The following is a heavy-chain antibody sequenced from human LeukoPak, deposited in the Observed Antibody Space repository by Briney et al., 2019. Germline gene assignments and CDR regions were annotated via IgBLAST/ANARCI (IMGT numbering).Heavy chain of an antibody. Sequence: SETLSLTCTVSGGSISSSSYYWGWIRQPPGKGLEWIGSIYYSGSTNYNPSLKSRVTISVDTSKNQFSLKLSSVTAADTAVYYCARGGYSSSWSWLDPWGQGTLVTVSS. D-gene: IGHD6-13*01. CDR2: IYYSGST. V-gene: IGHV4-39*07. J-gene: IGHJ5*02. CDR1: GGSISSSSYY. CDR3: ARGGYSSSWSWLDP.